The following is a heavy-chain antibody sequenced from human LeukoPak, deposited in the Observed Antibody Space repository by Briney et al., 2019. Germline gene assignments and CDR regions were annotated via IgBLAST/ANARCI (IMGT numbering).Heavy chain of an antibody. D-gene: IGHD3-9*01. J-gene: IGHJ4*02. CDR3: ARDLGAELRYFDCFDY. CDR2: ISAYNGNT. CDR1: GYTFTSYG. Sequence: ASVKVSCKASGYTFTSYGISWVRQAPGQGLEWIGWISAYNGNTNYAQKLQGRVTMTTDTSTSTAYMELRSLRSDDTAVYYCARDLGAELRYFDCFDYWGQGTLVTVSS. V-gene: IGHV1-18*01.